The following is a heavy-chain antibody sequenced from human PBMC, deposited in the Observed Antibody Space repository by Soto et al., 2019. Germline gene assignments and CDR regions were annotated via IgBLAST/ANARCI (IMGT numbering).Heavy chain of an antibody. V-gene: IGHV3-23*01. CDR3: AKVTKRAAAGRYEYYKYGMDV. J-gene: IGHJ6*02. CDR2: ISSSGGGA. D-gene: IGHD6-13*01. Sequence: EMQLLESGGGLVQPGGSLRLSCAASGFTFGNFAMSWVRQAPGKGLEWVSSISSSGGGAFYADSVKGRFTISRDNSKETLSLQMNGLRAEDTALYYCAKVTKRAAAGRYEYYKYGMDVWGQGTTVTVSS. CDR1: GFTFGNFA.